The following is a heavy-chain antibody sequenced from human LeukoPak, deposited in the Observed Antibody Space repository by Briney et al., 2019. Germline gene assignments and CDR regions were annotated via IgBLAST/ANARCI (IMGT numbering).Heavy chain of an antibody. Sequence: GGSLRLSCAVSGITVSTNYMSWVRQAPGKGLEWVSVIYSDGSTYYADSVKGRFTISRDNSKNTLYLQMNSLRAEDTAVYYCAKCIAAAGRVFDYWGQGTLVTVSS. CDR3: AKCIAAAGRVFDY. V-gene: IGHV3-53*01. D-gene: IGHD6-13*01. CDR1: GITVSTNY. CDR2: IYSDGST. J-gene: IGHJ4*02.